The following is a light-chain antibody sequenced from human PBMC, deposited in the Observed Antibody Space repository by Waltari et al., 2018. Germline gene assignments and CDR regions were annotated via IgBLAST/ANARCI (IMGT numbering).Light chain of an antibody. J-gene: IGLJ3*02. CDR1: SSNIGWNS. CDR3: AARDDSLNWV. CDR2: KNN. Sequence: HFVLPQSPSASGTPGQRVTISCSVRSSNIGWNSIYWYQQRPGAPPKLLISKNNQRSSGVPDRFSASKSGTSASLAISGLRSEDEADYFCAARDDSLNWVFGGGTKLTVL. V-gene: IGLV1-47*01.